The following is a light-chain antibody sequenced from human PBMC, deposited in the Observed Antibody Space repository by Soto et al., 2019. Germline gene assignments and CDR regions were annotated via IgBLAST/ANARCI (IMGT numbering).Light chain of an antibody. J-gene: IGLJ2*01. V-gene: IGLV2-11*01. CDR2: DVT. Sequence: QSALTQPRSVSGSPGQSATISCTGTSSDVGGYDYVPWYQQHPGKAPKLMIYDVTKRPSGVPDRFSGSKSGNTASLTISGLQAEDEADYYCCSYAGTSSLFGGGTKLTVL. CDR3: CSYAGTSSL. CDR1: SSDVGGYDY.